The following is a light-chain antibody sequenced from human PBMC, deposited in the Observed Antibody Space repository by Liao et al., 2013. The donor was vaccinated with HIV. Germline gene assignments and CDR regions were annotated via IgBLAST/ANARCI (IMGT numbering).Light chain of an antibody. Sequence: SYELTQPPSVSVAPGKTARIPCGGNNIGSKSVHWYQQKPGQAPVLVIYSDSDRPSGIPERVSGSNSGNTATLTISRVEAGDEADYYCQVWDSSSDHYFFGTGTKVTVL. J-gene: IGLJ1*01. CDR3: QVWDSSSDHYF. CDR2: SDS. V-gene: IGLV3-21*04. CDR1: NIGSKS.